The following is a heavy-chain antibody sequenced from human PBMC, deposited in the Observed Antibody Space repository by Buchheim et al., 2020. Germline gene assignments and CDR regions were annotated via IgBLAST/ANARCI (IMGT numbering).Heavy chain of an antibody. V-gene: IGHV3-30*18. J-gene: IGHJ4*02. Sequence: QVQLVESGGGVVQPGRSLRLSCAASGFTFSSYGMHWVRQAPGKGLEWVAVISYDGSNKYYADSVKGRFTISRDNSKNTLYLQMNSLRAEDTAVYYCAKVSRFLEWLSPGAFDYWGQGTL. CDR3: AKVSRFLEWLSPGAFDY. CDR1: GFTFSSYG. CDR2: ISYDGSNK. D-gene: IGHD3-3*01.